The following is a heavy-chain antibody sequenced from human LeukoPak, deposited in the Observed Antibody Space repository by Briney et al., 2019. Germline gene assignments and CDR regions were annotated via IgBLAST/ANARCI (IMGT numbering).Heavy chain of an antibody. J-gene: IGHJ3*02. CDR1: GGSMIDHY. CDR3: ARDTHEYGSGSYYDDTFDS. CDR2: MHHSGKA. D-gene: IGHD3-10*01. V-gene: IGHV4-59*11. Sequence: SETLSLTCTVSGGSMIDHYWSWVRQPPGKGLEWVGYMHHSGKANSNPSLKSRVTISVDTPKNQVSLKLSSVTAADTAVYYCARDTHEYGSGSYYDDTFDSWGQGTLVTVSS.